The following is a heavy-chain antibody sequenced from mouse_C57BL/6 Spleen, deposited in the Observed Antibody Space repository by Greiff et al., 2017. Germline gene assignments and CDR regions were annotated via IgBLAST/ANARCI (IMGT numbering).Heavy chain of an antibody. D-gene: IGHD3-2*02. CDR1: GYTFTSYG. J-gene: IGHJ2*01. CDR3: ARSQLRVTTGDY. V-gene: IGHV1-81*01. CDR2: IYPRSGNT. Sequence: QVQLQQSGAELARPGASVKLSCKASGYTFTSYGISWVKQRTGQGLEWIGEIYPRSGNTYYNEKFKGKATLTADKSSSTAYMELRSLTSEDSAVYFCARSQLRVTTGDYWGQGTTLTVSS.